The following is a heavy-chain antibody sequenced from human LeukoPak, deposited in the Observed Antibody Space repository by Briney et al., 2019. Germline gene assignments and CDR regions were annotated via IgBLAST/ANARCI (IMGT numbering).Heavy chain of an antibody. CDR1: GFTFSSYS. CDR2: ISSSSSYI. J-gene: IGHJ5*02. CDR3: ARETYYDILTGYGWFDP. V-gene: IGHV3-21*01. Sequence: TGGSLRLSCAASGFTFSSYSMNWVRQAPGKGLEWVSSISSSSSYIYYADSVKGRFTISRDNAKNSLYLQMNSLRAEDTAVYYCARETYYDILTGYGWFDPWGQGTLVTASS. D-gene: IGHD3-9*01.